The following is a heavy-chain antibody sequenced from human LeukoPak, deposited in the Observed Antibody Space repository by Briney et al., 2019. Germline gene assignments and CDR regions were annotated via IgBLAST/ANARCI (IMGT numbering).Heavy chain of an antibody. CDR2: ISGSGGST. D-gene: IGHD3-3*01. V-gene: IGHV3-23*01. CDR1: GFTFNSYG. J-gene: IGHJ4*02. Sequence: GGSLRLSCAASGFTFNSYGMSWVRQAPGKGLEWVSAISGSGGSTYYADSVKGRFTISRDNSKNTLYLQMNSLRAEDTAVYYCANLHIFGVVIPGYWGQGTLVTVSS. CDR3: ANLHIFGVVIPGY.